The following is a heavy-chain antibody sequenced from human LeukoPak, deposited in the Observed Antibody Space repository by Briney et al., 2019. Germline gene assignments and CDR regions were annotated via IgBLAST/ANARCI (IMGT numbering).Heavy chain of an antibody. CDR1: GFTFSSYA. D-gene: IGHD6-13*01. CDR3: AKLRSSWHHYYYYYMDV. J-gene: IGHJ6*03. V-gene: IGHV3-23*01. CDR2: ISGSGGST. Sequence: PGGSLRLSCAASGFTFSSYAMSWVRQAPGKGLEWVSAISGSGGSTYYADSVKGRFTISRDNSKNTLYLQMNSLRAEDTAVYYCAKLRSSWHHYYYYYMDVWGKGTTVTVSS.